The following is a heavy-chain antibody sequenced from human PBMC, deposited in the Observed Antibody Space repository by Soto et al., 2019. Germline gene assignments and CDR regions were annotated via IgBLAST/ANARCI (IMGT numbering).Heavy chain of an antibody. J-gene: IGHJ4*02. V-gene: IGHV3-53*01. CDR2: LYSAGNT. D-gene: IGHD5-18*01. CDR3: ARGHAESYGYSYYFDY. CDR1: GFIVSSTF. Sequence: GGSLRLSCAASGFIVSSTFMSWVRQASGKGLEWLSSLYSAGNTLYGDSVKGRFTVSRDDSKKTVYLQMDSLGAEDTAMYFCARGHAESYGYSYYFDYWGQVALVTVSS.